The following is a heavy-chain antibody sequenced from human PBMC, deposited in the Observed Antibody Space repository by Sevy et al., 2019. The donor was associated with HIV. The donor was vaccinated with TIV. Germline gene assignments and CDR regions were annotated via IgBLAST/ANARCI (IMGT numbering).Heavy chain of an antibody. CDR1: GFTFSTYA. J-gene: IGHJ6*02. CDR2: ISGSGGDT. D-gene: IGHD3-22*01. V-gene: IGHV3-23*01. Sequence: GGSLRLSCAASGFTFSTYAMSWVRQAPGKGLEWASVISGSGGDTYYAESVKGRFTISRDNSKNRLYLQMNSLRAEDTAVYYCAKDAYYYDSSGYSMSQWYYGMDVWGQGTTVTVSS. CDR3: AKDAYYYDSSGYSMSQWYYGMDV.